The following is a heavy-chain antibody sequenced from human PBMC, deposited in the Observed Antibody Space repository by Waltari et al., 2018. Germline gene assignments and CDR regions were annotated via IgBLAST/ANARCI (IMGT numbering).Heavy chain of an antibody. Sequence: EVQLVESGGGLVQPGGSLRLSCAASGFTFSSYAMSWVRQAPGKGLEWFSAISGSGGSTYYADSVKGRFTISRDNSKNTLYLQMNSLRAEDTAVYYCAGRGSAYCGGDCYSDYWGQGTLVTVSS. CDR3: AGRGSAYCGGDCYSDY. CDR2: ISGSGGST. D-gene: IGHD2-21*01. CDR1: GFTFSSYA. V-gene: IGHV3-23*04. J-gene: IGHJ4*02.